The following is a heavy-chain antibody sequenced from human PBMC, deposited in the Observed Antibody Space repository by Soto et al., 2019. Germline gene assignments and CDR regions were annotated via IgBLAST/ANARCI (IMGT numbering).Heavy chain of an antibody. J-gene: IGHJ6*02. D-gene: IGHD3-10*01. Sequence: PSETLSLTCTVSGASISSGNFYWTWIRQHPGKGLEWIGYIYNSGVTYYNPSLKSRVAISVDTSKNQFSLNLNSVTAADTAIYYCAKNRVLGESHGIDVWGQGTTVTVSS. CDR1: GASISSGNFY. V-gene: IGHV4-31*03. CDR2: IYNSGVT. CDR3: AKNRVLGESHGIDV.